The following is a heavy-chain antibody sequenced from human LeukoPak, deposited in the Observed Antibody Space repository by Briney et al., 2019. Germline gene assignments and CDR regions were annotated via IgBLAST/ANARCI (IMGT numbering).Heavy chain of an antibody. CDR3: AKDRLKRGAAAGKEYYYGMDV. V-gene: IGHV3-23*01. CDR1: GFTFSSYA. Sequence: QPGGSLRLSCAASGFTFSSYAMSWVRQAPGKGLELVSAISGSGGSTYYADSVKGRFTISRDNSKNTLYLQMNSLRAEDTAVYYCAKDRLKRGAAAGKEYYYGMDVWGQGTTVTVSS. CDR2: ISGSGGST. J-gene: IGHJ6*02. D-gene: IGHD6-13*01.